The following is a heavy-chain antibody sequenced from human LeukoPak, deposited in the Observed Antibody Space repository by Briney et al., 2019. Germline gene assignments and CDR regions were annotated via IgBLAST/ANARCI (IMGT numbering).Heavy chain of an antibody. V-gene: IGHV4-34*01. D-gene: IGHD2-2*01. CDR1: GGSLSGYS. J-gene: IGHJ4*02. CDR2: INHGERT. CDR3: ARERRYCRSTACYEEAYYFDY. Sequence: SETLSLTCAVYGGSLSGYSWSWIRQFPGKGLEWIGEINHGERTDYNPSLKSRVTISIGTTRNQFSLELRSVTAADTAVYYCARERRYCRSTACYEEAYYFDYWGQGNLVTVSS.